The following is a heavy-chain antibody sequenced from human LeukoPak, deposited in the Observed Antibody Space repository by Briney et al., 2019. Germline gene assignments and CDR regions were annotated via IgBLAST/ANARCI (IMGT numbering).Heavy chain of an antibody. CDR2: IRYDGSNK. CDR3: AKVGGHGSGWFYYYYYMDV. D-gene: IGHD6-19*01. Sequence: PGGSLRLSCAASGFTFSSYGMHWVRQAPGKGLEWVAFIRYDGSNKYYADSVKGRFTISRDNSKNTLYLQMNSLRAEDTAVYYCAKVGGHGSGWFYYYYYMDVWGKGTTVTVSS. CDR1: GFTFSSYG. V-gene: IGHV3-30*02. J-gene: IGHJ6*03.